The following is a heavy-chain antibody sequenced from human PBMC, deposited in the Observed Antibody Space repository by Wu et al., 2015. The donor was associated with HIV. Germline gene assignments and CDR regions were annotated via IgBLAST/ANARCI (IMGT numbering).Heavy chain of an antibody. CDR2: IIPFFGTP. V-gene: IGHV1-69*05. CDR3: ARGRDSSGYYLGY. Sequence: QVQLVQSGAEVKKPGSSVKVSCKTSGGTFSDYAVSWVRQAPGQGLEWMGGIIPFFGTPNYAQKFQGRVTITTDESMSTAYMELSSLRSEDTAVYYCARGRDSSGYYLGYWGQGTLVTVSS. D-gene: IGHD3-22*01. J-gene: IGHJ4*02. CDR1: GGTFSDYA.